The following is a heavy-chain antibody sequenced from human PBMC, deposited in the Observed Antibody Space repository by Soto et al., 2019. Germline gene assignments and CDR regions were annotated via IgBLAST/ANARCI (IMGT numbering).Heavy chain of an antibody. D-gene: IGHD4-17*01. J-gene: IGHJ4*02. V-gene: IGHV3-7*01. CDR1: GLTFSRPW. Sequence: EVQLVESGGTLVQPGGSLILSCAASGLTFSRPWMSWVRQAPGKGLEWVANMKQDDSEKYYLESVKGRFTISRDNTKNSLDLQMNSLRVEDTAVYYCTRDDYYGGTSRDWGQGTLVTVSS. CDR3: TRDDYYGGTSRD. CDR2: MKQDDSEK.